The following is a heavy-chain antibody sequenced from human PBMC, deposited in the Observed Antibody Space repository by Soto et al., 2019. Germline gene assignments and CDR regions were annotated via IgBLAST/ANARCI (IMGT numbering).Heavy chain of an antibody. V-gene: IGHV4-34*01. Sequence: QVQLQQWGAGLLKPSETLSLTCAVYGGSFSGYYWSWIRQPPGKGLEWIGEINHSGSTNYNPSLKRRYTISVDTSKNQFSLKLSSVTAADTAVYYCARSGSVVVAAIVRGARRFDPWGQGTLVTVSS. CDR3: ARSGSVVVAAIVRGARRFDP. CDR1: GGSFSGYY. D-gene: IGHD2-15*01. J-gene: IGHJ5*02. CDR2: INHSGST.